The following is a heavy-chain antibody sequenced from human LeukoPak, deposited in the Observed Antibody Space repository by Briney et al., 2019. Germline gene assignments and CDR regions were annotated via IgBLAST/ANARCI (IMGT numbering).Heavy chain of an antibody. CDR2: ISYDGSNK. Sequence: GGSLRLSCAASGFTFSDYYMSWIRQAPGKGLEWVAVISYDGSNKYYADSVKGRFTISRDNSKSTLYLQMNSLRAEDTAVYYCARVVAWGQGTMVTVSS. V-gene: IGHV3-30-3*01. CDR3: ARVVA. CDR1: GFTFSDYY. J-gene: IGHJ3*01.